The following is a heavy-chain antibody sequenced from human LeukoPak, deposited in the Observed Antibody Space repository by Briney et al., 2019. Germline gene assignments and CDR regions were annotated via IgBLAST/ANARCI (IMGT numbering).Heavy chain of an antibody. CDR1: GYTFTFNY. CDR3: ASLTYYYDSSGYYY. Sequence: GASVTVSFTASGYTFTFNYMHLLRQAPAQGMEWVGWRERKSDGGNYAQKFQGRITMTRDTSIRTAYMELRRLRSDDTAVSYWASLTYYYDSSGYYYWGQGTLVTVSS. CDR2: RERKSDGG. D-gene: IGHD3-22*01. V-gene: IGHV1-2*02. J-gene: IGHJ4*02.